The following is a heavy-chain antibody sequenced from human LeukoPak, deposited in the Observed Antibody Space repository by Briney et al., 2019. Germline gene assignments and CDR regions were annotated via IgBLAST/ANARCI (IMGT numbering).Heavy chain of an antibody. CDR1: GFTFSSYA. V-gene: IGHV3-23*01. J-gene: IGHJ5*02. Sequence: QAGGSLRLSCAASGFTFSSYAMSWVRQAPGKGLEWVSAISGSGGSTYYADSVKGRFTISRDNSKNALYLQMNSLRAEDTAVYYCANPPVWRGDWFDPWGQGTLVTVSS. D-gene: IGHD2-8*01. CDR3: ANPPVWRGDWFDP. CDR2: ISGSGGST.